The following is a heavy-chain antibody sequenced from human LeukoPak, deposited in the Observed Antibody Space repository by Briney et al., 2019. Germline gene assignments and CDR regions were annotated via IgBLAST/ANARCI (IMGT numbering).Heavy chain of an antibody. CDR3: ARDWFHAIDY. J-gene: IGHJ4*02. V-gene: IGHV3-23*01. CDR1: GFTLSSYA. D-gene: IGHD2/OR15-2a*01. Sequence: GGSLRLSCAASGFTLSSYAMSWVRQGPGKGLEWVSASVSGNTYHADSVKGRFTISRDSSKNTLYLQMNSLRAEDTAVYYCARDWFHAIDYWGQGTLVTVSS. CDR2: SVSGNT.